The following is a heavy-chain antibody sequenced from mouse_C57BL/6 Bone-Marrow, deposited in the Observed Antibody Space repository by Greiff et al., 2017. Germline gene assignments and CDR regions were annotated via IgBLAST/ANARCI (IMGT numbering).Heavy chain of an antibody. D-gene: IGHD1-1*01. CDR2: IYPRSGNT. J-gene: IGHJ2*01. V-gene: IGHV1-81*01. Sequence: VQLQQSGAELARPGASVKLSCKASGYTFTSYGISWVKQRTGQGLEWIGEIYPRSGNTYYNEKFKGKATLTADKSSSTAYMELRSLTSEDSAVYFCARPFITTVVARFGYWGQGTTLTVSS. CDR3: ARPFITTVVARFGY. CDR1: GYTFTSYG.